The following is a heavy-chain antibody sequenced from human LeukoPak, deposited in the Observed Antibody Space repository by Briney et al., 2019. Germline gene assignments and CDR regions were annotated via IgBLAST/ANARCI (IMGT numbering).Heavy chain of an antibody. CDR1: GFTFSNYG. V-gene: IGHV3-33*01. Sequence: GGSLRLSCAAAGFTFSNYGMQRARKAPGKGLEWVAVIWYDGSNKYYADSVKGRFTISRDNSKNTLYLQMNSLRAEDTAVYYCASLEGYWGQGALVTVSS. CDR2: IWYDGSNK. J-gene: IGHJ4*02. CDR3: ASLEGY.